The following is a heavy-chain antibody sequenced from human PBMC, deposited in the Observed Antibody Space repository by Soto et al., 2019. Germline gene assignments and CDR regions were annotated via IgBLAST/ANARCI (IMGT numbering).Heavy chain of an antibody. D-gene: IGHD2-8*01. J-gene: IGHJ6*02. CDR3: ARGFRNGFNV. V-gene: IGHV3-21*01. Sequence: EVQLVESGGGLVKPGGSLRLSCVASGLTFSGYSINWVRQAPGKGLEWVSYISGPSIYIYYADSVKGRFTISRDNAKSAVYLQMNSLRAEDTAVYYCARGFRNGFNVWGQGTTVSVS. CDR2: ISGPSIYI. CDR1: GLTFSGYS.